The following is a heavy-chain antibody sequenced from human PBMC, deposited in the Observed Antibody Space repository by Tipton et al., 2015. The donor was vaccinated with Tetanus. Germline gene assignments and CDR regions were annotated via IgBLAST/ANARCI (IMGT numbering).Heavy chain of an antibody. V-gene: IGHV4-39*07. D-gene: IGHD3-10*01. Sequence: TLSLTCNVSGDSISSGPDFWGWIRQPPGKGLEWIGEINQSGSTNDNPSLKSRVTISVGTSNNQLSLTLRSVTAADTAVYYCARSVAPWTLTSVRAVRGVSSGYEFWGQGTLVTVSS. J-gene: IGHJ4*02. CDR3: ARSVAPWTLTSVRAVRGVSSGYEF. CDR1: GDSISSGPDF. CDR2: INQSGST.